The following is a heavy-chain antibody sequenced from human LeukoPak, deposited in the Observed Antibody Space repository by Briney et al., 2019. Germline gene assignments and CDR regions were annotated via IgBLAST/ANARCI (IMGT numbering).Heavy chain of an antibody. CDR3: ARCTTGRTFGSLREIKRSREIDY. D-gene: IGHD1-1*01. V-gene: IGHV3-7*01. CDR2: IKQDGTEK. CDR1: GFTFTTYW. Sequence: GESLRLSCAASGFTFTTYWMSWVRQAPGKGLEWVANIKQDGTEKYYVDSVRGRFTISGDNAKNSLYLQMNSLRVEDTAVYYCARCTTGRTFGSLREIKRSREIDYWGQGTLVTVSS. J-gene: IGHJ4*02.